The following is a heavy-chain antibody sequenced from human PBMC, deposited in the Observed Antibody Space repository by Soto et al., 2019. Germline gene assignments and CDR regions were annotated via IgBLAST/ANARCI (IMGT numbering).Heavy chain of an antibody. V-gene: IGHV1-3*01. CDR1: GYTFTTHA. CDR2: INAGNGNT. Sequence: VSVNVACKTSGYTFTTHARHWVRQAPGQRFEWMGWINAGNGNTKYSQRFQDRVTITRDTSASTAYMELSSLTSEDRAVYYCARRNNSGPIDYWGQGTLVTVSS. D-gene: IGHD5-12*01. CDR3: ARRNNSGPIDY. J-gene: IGHJ4*02.